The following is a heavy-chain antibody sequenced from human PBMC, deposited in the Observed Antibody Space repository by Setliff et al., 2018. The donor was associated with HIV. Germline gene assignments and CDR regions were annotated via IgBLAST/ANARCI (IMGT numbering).Heavy chain of an antibody. CDR3: ARGITMVRGPEENWFDP. Sequence: SVKVSCKASGGTFSSFAISWVRQAPGQGLEWMGGIIPIFGTANYAQKFQGRVTITTDESTSTAYMELSSLRSEDTAVYYCARGITMVRGPEENWFDPWGQGTLVTVSS. CDR1: GGTFSSFA. V-gene: IGHV1-69*05. CDR2: IIPIFGTA. J-gene: IGHJ5*02. D-gene: IGHD3-10*01.